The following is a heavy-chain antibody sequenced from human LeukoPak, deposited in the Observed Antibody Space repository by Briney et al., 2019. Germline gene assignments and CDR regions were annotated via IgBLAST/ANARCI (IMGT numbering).Heavy chain of an antibody. CDR3: ARSFNSNWNHWFNP. V-gene: IGHV1-2*02. CDR1: GYTFPAYY. J-gene: IGHJ5*02. D-gene: IGHD1-1*01. Sequence: ASVKVSCKASGYTFPAYYIHWVRQAPGQGLEWMGWMNPKSGDTTYAQKFQGRVSMTRDTSITTAYMELRRVTSDDTAVYFCARSFNSNWNHWFNPWGQGTLVTVSS. CDR2: MNPKSGDT.